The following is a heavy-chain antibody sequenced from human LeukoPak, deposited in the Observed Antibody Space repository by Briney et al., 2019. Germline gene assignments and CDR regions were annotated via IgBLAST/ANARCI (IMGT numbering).Heavy chain of an antibody. CDR2: ISSSSSYI. V-gene: IGHV3-21*01. Sequence: GGSLRLSCAASGFTFSSYSMNWVRQAPGKGLEWVSSISSSSSYIYYADSVKGRFTISRDNAKNSLYLQMNSLRAEDTAVYYCAKDRGCGGDCYPGQFDPWGQGTLVTVSS. D-gene: IGHD2-21*01. CDR3: AKDRGCGGDCYPGQFDP. J-gene: IGHJ5*02. CDR1: GFTFSSYS.